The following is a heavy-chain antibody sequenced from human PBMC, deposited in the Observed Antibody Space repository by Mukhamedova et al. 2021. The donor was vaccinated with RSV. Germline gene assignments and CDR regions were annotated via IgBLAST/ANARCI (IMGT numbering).Heavy chain of an antibody. CDR2: GST. V-gene: IGHV4-4*09. Sequence: GSTNYNPSLKSRVTISVDTSKNQFSLKLSSVTAADTAVYYCARWGGELFDYWGQGTLVTVSS. CDR3: ARWGGELFDY. J-gene: IGHJ4*02. D-gene: IGHD3-16*01.